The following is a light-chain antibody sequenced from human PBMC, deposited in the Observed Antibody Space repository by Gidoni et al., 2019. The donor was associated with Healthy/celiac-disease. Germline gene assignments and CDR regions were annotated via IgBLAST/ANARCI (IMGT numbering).Light chain of an antibody. Sequence: DIQQTESPSSLSASVGDRVTIPCRASQSIRSYLNWYQQKPGKAPKLLIYAASSLQSGVPSRFSGSGSGTDFTLTISSLQPEDFATYYCQQSYSTPYTFGQGTKLEIK. CDR2: AAS. CDR1: QSIRSY. V-gene: IGKV1-39*01. CDR3: QQSYSTPYT. J-gene: IGKJ2*01.